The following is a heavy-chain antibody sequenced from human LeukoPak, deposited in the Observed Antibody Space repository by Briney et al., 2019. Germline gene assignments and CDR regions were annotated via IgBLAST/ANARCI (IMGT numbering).Heavy chain of an antibody. Sequence: GGSLRLSCAASGFTFSSYGMHWVRQAPGKGLEWVAVISYDGSNKYCADSVKGRFTISRDNSKNTLYLQMNSLRAEDTAVYYCAKENAAVAGHEYFQHWGQGTLVTVSS. D-gene: IGHD6-19*01. J-gene: IGHJ1*01. CDR1: GFTFSSYG. CDR2: ISYDGSNK. CDR3: AKENAAVAGHEYFQH. V-gene: IGHV3-30*18.